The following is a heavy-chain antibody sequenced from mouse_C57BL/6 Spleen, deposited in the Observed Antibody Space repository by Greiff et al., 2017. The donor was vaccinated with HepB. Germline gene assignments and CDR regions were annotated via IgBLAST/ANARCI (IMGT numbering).Heavy chain of an antibody. J-gene: IGHJ4*01. Sequence: QVQLQQSGAELVRPGTSVKMSCKASGYTFTNYWIGWAKQRPGHGLEWIGDIYPGGGYTNYNEKFKGKATLTADKSSSTAYMQFSSLTSEDSAIYYCARGGNYEDYAMDYWGQGTSVTVSS. CDR2: IYPGGGYT. CDR3: ARGGNYEDYAMDY. CDR1: GYTFTNYW. D-gene: IGHD2-1*01. V-gene: IGHV1-63*01.